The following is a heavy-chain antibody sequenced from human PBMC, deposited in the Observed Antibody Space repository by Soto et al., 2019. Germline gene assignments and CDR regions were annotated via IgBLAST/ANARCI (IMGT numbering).Heavy chain of an antibody. CDR3: ARRLGGGGDYFYGMDV. V-gene: IGHV1-2*02. Sequence: QVQLVQSGAEVKKPGASVKVSCKTSGYTFNEYYIHWMRQVPGQGPEWMGWINPNSGGTKFAKKCQGGRTKNSNKSISTANMELGRLRSDDTAVYYWARRLGGGGDYFYGMDVWGQGTAVTVSS. CDR2: INPNSGGT. J-gene: IGHJ6*02. CDR1: GYTFNEYY. D-gene: IGHD3-10*01.